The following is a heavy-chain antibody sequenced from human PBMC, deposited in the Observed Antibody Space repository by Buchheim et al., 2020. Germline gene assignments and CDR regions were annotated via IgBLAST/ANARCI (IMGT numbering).Heavy chain of an antibody. CDR3: ARVSNWDLDY. D-gene: IGHD7-27*01. V-gene: IGHV3-7*01. Sequence: EVQLVESGGGLVQPGGSLRLSCAASGFTFSSYWMSWVRQAPGKGLEWVASIRQDGGDKYYMDSVEGRFTISRDNAKNSMYLRMNSLRAEDTAVYYCARVSNWDLDYWGQGTL. CDR2: IRQDGGDK. J-gene: IGHJ4*02. CDR1: GFTFSSYW.